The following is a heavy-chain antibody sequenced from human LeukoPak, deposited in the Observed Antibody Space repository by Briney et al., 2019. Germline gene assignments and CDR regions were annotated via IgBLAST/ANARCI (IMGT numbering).Heavy chain of an antibody. D-gene: IGHD6-13*01. V-gene: IGHV6-1*01. CDR2: TYYRSKWYN. CDR1: GDSVSSNSAA. CDR3: ARGSVGSSSWYKGLDY. Sequence: SQTLSLTCAISGDSVSSNSAAWNWIRQSPSRGLEWLGRTYYRSKWYNDYAVSVKSRITINPDTSKNQFSPQLNSVTPEDTAVYYCARGSVGSSSWYKGLDYWGQGTLVTVSS. J-gene: IGHJ4*02.